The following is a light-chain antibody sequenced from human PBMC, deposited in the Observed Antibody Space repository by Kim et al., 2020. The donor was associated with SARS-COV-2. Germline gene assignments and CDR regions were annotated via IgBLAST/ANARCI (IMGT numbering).Light chain of an antibody. J-gene: IGKJ2*01. CDR1: QSVSSN. Sequence: VSPGERATLSCRASQSVSSNLAGYQQKPGQAPRRLSYGASTRATGIPARFSGSGSGTEFTLTISSLQSEDFAVYYCQQYNNWPYTFGQGTKLEI. CDR3: QQYNNWPYT. CDR2: GAS. V-gene: IGKV3-15*01.